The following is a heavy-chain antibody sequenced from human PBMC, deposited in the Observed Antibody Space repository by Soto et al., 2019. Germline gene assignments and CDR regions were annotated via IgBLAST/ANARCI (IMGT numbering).Heavy chain of an antibody. V-gene: IGHV4-30-4*01. CDR2: IYYSGST. CDR3: ARDPGDTGYGSGSYQYYYYGMDV. Sequence: PSETLSLTCAVSGGSISSGDYYWSWIRQPPGKGLEWIGYIYYSGSTYYNPSLKSRVTISVDKSKNQFSLKLSSVTAADTAVYYCARDPGDTGYGSGSYQYYYYGMDVWGQGTTVTVSS. CDR1: GGSISSGDYY. D-gene: IGHD3-10*01. J-gene: IGHJ6*02.